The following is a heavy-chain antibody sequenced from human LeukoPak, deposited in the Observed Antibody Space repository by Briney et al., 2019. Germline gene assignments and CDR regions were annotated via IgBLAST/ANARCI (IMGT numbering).Heavy chain of an antibody. CDR2: IYSGGST. V-gene: IGHV3-66*01. D-gene: IGHD2-15*01. Sequence: GGSLRLSCAASGFTVSSNYMSWVRQAPGKGLEWVSVIYSGGSTYYADSVKGRFTISRDNSKNTLYLQMNSLRAEDTAVYYCARGPSPCSGGSCSRLNAGSGTTQYYYYGMDVWGQGTTVTVSS. J-gene: IGHJ6*02. CDR1: GFTVSSNY. CDR3: ARGPSPCSGGSCSRLNAGSGTTQYYYYGMDV.